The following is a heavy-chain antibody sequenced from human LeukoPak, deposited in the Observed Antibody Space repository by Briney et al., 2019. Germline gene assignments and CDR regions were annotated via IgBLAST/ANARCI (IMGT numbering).Heavy chain of an antibody. J-gene: IGHJ4*02. CDR2: IGIDSGRT. D-gene: IGHD1-1*01. V-gene: IGHV3-48*01. Sequence: GGSLRLSCAAPGFPFSDYSMNWVRQAPGKGLEWISYIGIDSGRTKYADSVKGRFTISGDKARNSLYLQMNSLRVEDTAVYFCARDHRYAFDNWGQGTLVTVSS. CDR3: ARDHRYAFDN. CDR1: GFPFSDYS.